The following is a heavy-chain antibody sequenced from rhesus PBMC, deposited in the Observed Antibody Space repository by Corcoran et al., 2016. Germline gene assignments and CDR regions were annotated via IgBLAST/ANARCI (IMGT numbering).Heavy chain of an antibody. D-gene: IGHD1-20*01. V-gene: IGHV4-169*02. CDR3: ARERAGATLLGY. CDR2: IDGSGSST. CDR1: GGSISSSS. J-gene: IGHJ4*01. Sequence: QLQLQESGPGLVKPSETLSVTCAVSGGSISSSSWSWIRQAPGKGLERIGYIDGSGSSTDSNPSLKSLVPLAVDTATIQCSLELSSVTGAGPAVYYCARERAGATLLGYWGQGVLVTVSS.